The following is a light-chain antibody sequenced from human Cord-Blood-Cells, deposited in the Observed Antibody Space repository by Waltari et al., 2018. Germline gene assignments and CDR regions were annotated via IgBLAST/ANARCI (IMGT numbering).Light chain of an antibody. CDR1: SSDVGSYNL. J-gene: IGLJ2*01. V-gene: IGLV2-23*01. Sequence: QSALTQPVSVSGSPGQSITISCTGTSSDVGSYNLVSWYQQHPGKAPKLMIYEGSKRPSGVSNRFSGSKSGNTASLTISGLQAEDEADYYCCSYAGSSLVVFGGGTKLTVL. CDR2: EGS. CDR3: CSYAGSSLVV.